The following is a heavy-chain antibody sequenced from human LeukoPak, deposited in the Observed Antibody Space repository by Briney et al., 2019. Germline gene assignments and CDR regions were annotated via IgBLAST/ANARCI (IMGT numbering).Heavy chain of an antibody. Sequence: ASVNVSCKASGYSFSSFGITRVRQAPGQGLEWMGWISRHNGNTDYAQRFRGRVTLTIDTSTTTADMEVRDLIPDDTAVYYCARHYLGSGSEDYWGQGTLVSVSS. CDR3: ARHYLGSGSEDY. V-gene: IGHV1-18*01. CDR2: ISRHNGNT. D-gene: IGHD3-10*01. J-gene: IGHJ4*02. CDR1: GYSFSSFG.